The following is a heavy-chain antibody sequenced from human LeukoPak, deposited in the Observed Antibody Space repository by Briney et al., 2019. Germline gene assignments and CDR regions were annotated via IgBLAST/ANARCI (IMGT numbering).Heavy chain of an antibody. Sequence: ASVKVSCKASGYTFTGYYMHWVRQAPGQGLEWMGRIKPNSGGTNYAQKFQGRVTMTRDTSMSTAYMELSRLRSDDTAVYYCAGERNVDTAMVSEFDYWGQGTLVTVSS. CDR2: IKPNSGGT. V-gene: IGHV1-2*06. J-gene: IGHJ4*02. CDR1: GYTFTGYY. D-gene: IGHD5-18*01. CDR3: AGERNVDTAMVSEFDY.